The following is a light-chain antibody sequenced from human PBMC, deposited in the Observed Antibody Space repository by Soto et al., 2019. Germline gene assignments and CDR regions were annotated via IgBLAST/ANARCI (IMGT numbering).Light chain of an antibody. J-gene: IGKJ4*01. Sequence: VLTQSPGTLSMSPGERATFSCRASQSISSNYLAWYQHKPGQAPRLLIYGASSRATGIPHRFSGSGSGTEFTLTIASLQSEDFAFYYCQQYNHWPRMLSFGGGTKVELK. CDR2: GAS. CDR3: QQYNHWPRMLS. CDR1: QSISSN. V-gene: IGKV3D-15*01.